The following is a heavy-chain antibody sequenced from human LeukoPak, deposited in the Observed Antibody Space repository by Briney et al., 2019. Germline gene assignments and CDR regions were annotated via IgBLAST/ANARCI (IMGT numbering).Heavy chain of an antibody. CDR3: ARHSTVTKGFDY. J-gene: IGHJ4*02. CDR1: GYSITTYW. Sequence: GESLKISCKASGYSITTYWIGWVRQMPGKGLEWMGIIYPADSTAHYSPSFQGQVTISVDKSINTAYLQWSSLKASDTAMYYCARHSTVTKGFDYWGQGTLVTVSS. CDR2: IYPADSTA. D-gene: IGHD4-17*01. V-gene: IGHV5-51*01.